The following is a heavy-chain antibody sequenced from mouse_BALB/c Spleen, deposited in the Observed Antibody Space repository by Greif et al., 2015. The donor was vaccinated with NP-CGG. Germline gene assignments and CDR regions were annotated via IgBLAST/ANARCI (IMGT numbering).Heavy chain of an antibody. V-gene: IGHV5-6*01. CDR2: ISSGGSYT. J-gene: IGHJ2*01. CDR1: GFTFSSYG. CDR3: ARQREFDY. Sequence: EVQLVEFGGDLVKPGGSLKLSCAASGFTFSSYGMSWVRQTPDKRLEWVATISSGGSYTYYPDSVKGRFTISRDNAKNTLYLQMSSLKSGGTAMYYCARQREFDYWGQGTTLTVSS.